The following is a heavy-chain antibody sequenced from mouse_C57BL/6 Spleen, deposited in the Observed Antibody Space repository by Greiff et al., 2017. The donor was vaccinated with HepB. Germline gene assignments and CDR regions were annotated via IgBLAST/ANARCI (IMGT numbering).Heavy chain of an antibody. V-gene: IGHV1-84*01. J-gene: IGHJ2*01. CDR1: GYTFTDYY. D-gene: IGHD1-1*01. Sequence: QVQLKESGPELVKPGASVKISCKASGYTFTDYYINWVKQRPGQGLEWIGWIYPGSGNTKYNEKFKGKATLTVDTSSSTAYMQLSSLTSEDSAVYFCARTRYYYGSRGYFDYWGQGTTLTVSS. CDR2: IYPGSGNT. CDR3: ARTRYYYGSRGYFDY.